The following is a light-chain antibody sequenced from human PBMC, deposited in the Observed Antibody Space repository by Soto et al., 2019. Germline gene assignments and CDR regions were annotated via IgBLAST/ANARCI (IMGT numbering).Light chain of an antibody. Sequence: DIQMTQSPSSLSASLGDRVTITCRASQDIGKLLNWYQVKPGKAPKLLVYDASILQPGVSVRLHGSGSGTDFSLTIAGLRPEDMATYYCQQYDSLPLTFGGGTNVRIK. CDR3: QQYDSLPLT. J-gene: IGKJ4*01. CDR2: DAS. V-gene: IGKV1-33*01. CDR1: QDIGKL.